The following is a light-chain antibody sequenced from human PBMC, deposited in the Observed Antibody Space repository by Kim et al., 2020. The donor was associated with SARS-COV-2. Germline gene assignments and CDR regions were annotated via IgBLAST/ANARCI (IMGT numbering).Light chain of an antibody. V-gene: IGKV1-39*01. CDR2: AAS. CDR3: QQSFTTPWLS. CDR1: ESIGTR. J-gene: IGKJ4*01. Sequence: SVGDRVTIACRASESIGTRLNWYQQRPGKAPKLLIYAASTLQSGVPSRFSGTGSGTDFALTISSLQPEEFATYYCQQSFTTPWLSFGGGTKVDI.